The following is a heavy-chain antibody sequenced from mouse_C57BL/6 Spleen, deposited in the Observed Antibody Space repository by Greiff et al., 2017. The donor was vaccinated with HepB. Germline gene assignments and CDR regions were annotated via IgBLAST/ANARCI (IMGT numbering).Heavy chain of an antibody. CDR1: GYSITSGYY. V-gene: IGHV3-6*01. Sequence: DVQLQESGPGLVKPSQSLSLTCSVTGYSITSGYYWNWIRQFPGNKLEWMGYISYDGSNNYNPSLKNRISITRDTSKNQFFLKLNSVTTEDTATYYCARHDGYLHWYFDVWGTGTTVTVSS. D-gene: IGHD2-3*01. CDR3: ARHDGYLHWYFDV. CDR2: ISYDGSN. J-gene: IGHJ1*03.